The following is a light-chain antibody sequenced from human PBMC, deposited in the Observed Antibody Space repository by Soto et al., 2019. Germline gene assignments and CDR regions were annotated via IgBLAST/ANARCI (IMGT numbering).Light chain of an antibody. V-gene: IGKV3-20*01. Sequence: EIVLTQSPGTLSLSPGERATLSCRASQSVSSSYLAWYQQKPGQAPRLLIYDASSRATGTPDRFSGSVSGTDFTLTISRLEPEDFAVYYCQQYGRSPGLFTFGPGTKVDIK. CDR3: QQYGRSPGLFT. J-gene: IGKJ3*01. CDR2: DAS. CDR1: QSVSSSY.